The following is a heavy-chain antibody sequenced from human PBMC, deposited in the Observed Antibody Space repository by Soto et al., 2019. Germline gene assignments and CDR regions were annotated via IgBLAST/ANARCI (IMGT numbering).Heavy chain of an antibody. V-gene: IGHV1-46*01. CDR1: GYTFTSYY. Sequence: GASVKVSCKASGYTFTSYYMHWVRQAPGQGLEWMGIINPSGGSTSYAQKFQGRVTMTRDTSTSTVYMELSSLRSEDTAVYYCVIAAAGTPYYFDYWGQGTLVTVSS. D-gene: IGHD6-13*01. J-gene: IGHJ4*02. CDR3: VIAAAGTPYYFDY. CDR2: INPSGGST.